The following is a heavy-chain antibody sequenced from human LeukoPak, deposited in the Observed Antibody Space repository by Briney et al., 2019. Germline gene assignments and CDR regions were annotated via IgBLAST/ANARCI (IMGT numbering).Heavy chain of an antibody. D-gene: IGHD3-22*01. CDR2: IIPIFGIA. CDR1: GGTFSSYA. J-gene: IGHJ5*02. Sequence: ASVKVSCKASGGTFSSYAISWVRQAPGQGLEWMGRIIPIFGIANYAQKFQGRVTITAGKSTSTAYMELSSLRSEDTAVYYCARAYDSSGYTDPPSNWFDPWGQGTLVTVSS. CDR3: ARAYDSSGYTDPPSNWFDP. V-gene: IGHV1-69*04.